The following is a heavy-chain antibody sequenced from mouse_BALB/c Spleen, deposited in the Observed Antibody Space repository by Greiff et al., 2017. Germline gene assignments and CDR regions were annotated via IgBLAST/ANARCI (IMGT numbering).Heavy chain of an antibody. Sequence: QVQLQQPGAELVKPGASVKLSCKASGYTFTSYWMHWVKQRPGQGLEWIGEINPSNGRTNYNEKFKSKATLTVDKSSSTAYMQLSSLTSEDSAVYYCARGDYGNYGYYAMDYWGQGTSVTASS. CDR2: INPSNGRT. V-gene: IGHV1S81*02. D-gene: IGHD2-1*01. CDR1: GYTFTSYW. J-gene: IGHJ4*01. CDR3: ARGDYGNYGYYAMDY.